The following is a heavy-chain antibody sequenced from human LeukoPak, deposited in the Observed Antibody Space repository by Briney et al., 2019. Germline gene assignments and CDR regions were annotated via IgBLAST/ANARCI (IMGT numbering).Heavy chain of an antibody. J-gene: IGHJ6*04. CDR3: AELGITMIGGV. D-gene: IGHD3-10*02. Sequence: PGGSLRLSCTVSGFTLSSYEMSWIRQAPGKGLEWVSSVDYSADSTHYADSVMGRFTISRDNSKNTLYLQLNSLSADDTAVYYCAELGITMIGGVWGKGTTVTISS. CDR2: VDYSADST. V-gene: IGHV3-23*01. CDR1: GFTLSSYE.